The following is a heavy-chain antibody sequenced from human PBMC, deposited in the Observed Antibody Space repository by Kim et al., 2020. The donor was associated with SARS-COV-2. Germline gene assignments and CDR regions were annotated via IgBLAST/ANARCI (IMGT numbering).Heavy chain of an antibody. Sequence: SETLSLTCTVSSGTISGYYWSWIRQPPGKGLEWLGYIYFTGTTNYNPSLKSRVTISVDTSKNQFSLKLSSVTAADTAVYYCAREGSGYIWGQGTLVTVSS. V-gene: IGHV4-59*01. CDR2: IYFTGTT. D-gene: IGHD5-12*01. CDR1: SGTISGYY. CDR3: AREGSGYI. J-gene: IGHJ4*02.